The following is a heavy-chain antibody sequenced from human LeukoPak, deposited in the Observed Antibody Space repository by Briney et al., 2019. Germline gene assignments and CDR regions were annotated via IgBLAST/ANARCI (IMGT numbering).Heavy chain of an antibody. V-gene: IGHV3-48*01. J-gene: IGHJ5*02. CDR3: ARDSGCSSTSCYTWEVGWFDP. CDR2: ISSSSSTI. Sequence: PGGSLRLSCAASGFTFSSYSMNWVRQAPGKGLEWVSYISSSSSTIYYADSVKGRFTISRDNAKNSLYLQMNSLRAEDTAVYYCARDSGCSSTSCYTWEVGWFDPWGRGTLVTVSS. CDR1: GFTFSSYS. D-gene: IGHD2-2*02.